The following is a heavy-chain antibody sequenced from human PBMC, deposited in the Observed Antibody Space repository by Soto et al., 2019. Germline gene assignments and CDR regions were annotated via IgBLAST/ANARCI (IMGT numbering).Heavy chain of an antibody. CDR3: ANYYDVGQRGY. D-gene: IGHD3-22*01. CDR1: GFTFGTYG. J-gene: IGHJ4*02. CDR2: ISGSGGST. V-gene: IGHV3-23*01. Sequence: EVPLLESGGGLVQPGGSLRLSCAASGFTFGTYGMSWVRQAPGKGLEWVSAISGSGGSTYYADSVEGRFTISRDNSKNTLYLQMNSLRAEDTAVYYCANYYDVGQRGYWGQGTLVTVSS.